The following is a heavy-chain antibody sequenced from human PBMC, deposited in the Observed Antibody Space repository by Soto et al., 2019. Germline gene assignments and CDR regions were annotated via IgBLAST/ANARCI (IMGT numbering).Heavy chain of an antibody. D-gene: IGHD1-26*01. CDR2: IYYSGST. V-gene: IGHV4-61*01. CDR3: ATLSHRIIVSILPCPS. J-gene: IGHJ4*02. CDR1: GGSVSSGSYY. Sequence: PSETVSLTCTVSGGSVSSGSYYWSWILHPPGKGLEWIGYIYYSGSTNYNPSLKSRVTISVDTSKNQFSLKLSSVPAADTAVYYCATLSHRIIVSILPCPSWGQGTLVTVS.